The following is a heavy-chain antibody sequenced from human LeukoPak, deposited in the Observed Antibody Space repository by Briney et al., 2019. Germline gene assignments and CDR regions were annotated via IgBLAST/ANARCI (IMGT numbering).Heavy chain of an antibody. CDR3: AREIPKDGMDV. CDR1: GGSFSGYY. J-gene: IGHJ6*02. Sequence: PSETLSLTCAVYGGSFSGYYWSWIRQPPGKGLEWIGYIYYSGSTYYNPSLKSRVTISVDTSKNQFSLKLSSVTAADTAVYYCAREIPKDGMDVWGQGTTVTVSS. V-gene: IGHV4-34*09. CDR2: IYYSGST.